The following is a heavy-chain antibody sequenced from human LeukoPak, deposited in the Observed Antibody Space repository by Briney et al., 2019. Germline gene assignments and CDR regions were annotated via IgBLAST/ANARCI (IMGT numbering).Heavy chain of an antibody. CDR3: VKERSGGFFDH. Sequence: GGSLRLSCSASGFTFSSYAMHWVRQAPGKGLEYVSAISSSGGSTYYADLVKGRFTISRDNSKNTLFLQMSSLRPEDTAVYFCVKERSGGFFDHWGQGTLDTVSS. CDR2: ISSSGGST. CDR1: GFTFSSYA. V-gene: IGHV3-64D*09. J-gene: IGHJ4*02. D-gene: IGHD1-26*01.